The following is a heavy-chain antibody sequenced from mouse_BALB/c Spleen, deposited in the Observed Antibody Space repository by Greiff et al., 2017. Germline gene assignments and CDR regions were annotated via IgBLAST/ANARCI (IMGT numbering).Heavy chain of an antibody. J-gene: IGHJ1*01. Sequence: VQLQQSGAELVRSGASVKLSCTASGFNIKDYYMHWVKQRPEQGLEWIGWIDPENGDTEYAPKFQGKATMTADTSSNTAYLQLSSLTSEDTAVYYCARSIFITTVVAWYFDVWGAGTTVTVSS. CDR2: IDPENGDT. CDR3: ARSIFITTVVAWYFDV. CDR1: GFNIKDYY. V-gene: IGHV14-4*02. D-gene: IGHD1-1*01.